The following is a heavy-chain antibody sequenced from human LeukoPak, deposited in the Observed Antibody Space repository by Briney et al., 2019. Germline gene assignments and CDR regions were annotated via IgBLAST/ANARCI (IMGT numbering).Heavy chain of an antibody. CDR1: GFSFSSYA. Sequence: GGSLRLSCAASGFSFSSYAMSWARQAPGKGLEWVAVVSYDGSIKSYADSVKGRFTISRDNPRNTLYLQMNSLRGEDTAIYYCAAWRGYDSGSFSGPLDYWGQGTLVLVSS. J-gene: IGHJ4*02. V-gene: IGHV3-30-3*01. CDR2: VSYDGSIK. CDR3: AAWRGYDSGSFSGPLDY. D-gene: IGHD3-10*01.